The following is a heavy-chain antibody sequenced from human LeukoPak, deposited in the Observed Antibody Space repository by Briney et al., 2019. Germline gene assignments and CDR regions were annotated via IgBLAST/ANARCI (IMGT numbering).Heavy chain of an antibody. CDR3: ARAQERTDYYGMDV. Sequence: ASVKVSCKASGGTFSSYAISWVRQAPGQGLEWMGRIIPILGIANYAQKFQGRVTITADKSTSTAYMELSSLRSEDTAVYYCARAQERTDYYGMDVWGQGTTVTVSS. V-gene: IGHV1-69*04. CDR2: IIPILGIA. D-gene: IGHD1-1*01. J-gene: IGHJ6*02. CDR1: GGTFSSYA.